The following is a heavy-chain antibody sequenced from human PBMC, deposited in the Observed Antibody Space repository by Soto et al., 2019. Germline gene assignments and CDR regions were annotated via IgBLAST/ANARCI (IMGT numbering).Heavy chain of an antibody. V-gene: IGHV3-23*01. CDR2: MTGSGGDI. CDR1: GFSVSRYA. Sequence: QAGGSLRFSCAASGFSVSRYAMMWVRQPPGKGQEWVAGMTGSGGDIRYADPVKGRFTISKDNSKNTLYLQMNSLRAEDTAIYYCAKDAVYGDGLWLAGNWGQGTLVTVSS. CDR3: AKDAVYGDGLWLAGN. D-gene: IGHD2-21*02. J-gene: IGHJ4*02.